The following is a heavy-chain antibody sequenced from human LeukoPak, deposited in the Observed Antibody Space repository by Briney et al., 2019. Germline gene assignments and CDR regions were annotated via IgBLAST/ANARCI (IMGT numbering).Heavy chain of an antibody. CDR2: INPSGGST. V-gene: IGHV1-46*01. J-gene: IGHJ6*02. Sequence: ASVKVSCKASGYTFTSYYVHWVRQAPGQGLEWMGIINPSGGSTSYAQKFQGRVTMTRDTSTSTVYMELSSLRSEDTAVYYCARELAYCGGDCYYYYYGMDVWGQGTTVTVSS. D-gene: IGHD2-21*02. CDR1: GYTFTSYY. CDR3: ARELAYCGGDCYYYYYGMDV.